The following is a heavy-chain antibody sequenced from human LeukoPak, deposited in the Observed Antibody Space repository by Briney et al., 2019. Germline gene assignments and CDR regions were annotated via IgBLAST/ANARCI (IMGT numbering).Heavy chain of an antibody. CDR1: GFTLSSYT. Sequence: GGSLRLSCAASGFTLSSYTMNWVRQAPGKGLMWVSRIESNGLTLYADSVRDRFTISRDNGKNTIYLQMNSLRVDDTAIYYCAKAATYFYGSVTYDWFESWGQGTLVTVSS. V-gene: IGHV3-74*01. D-gene: IGHD3-10*01. CDR2: IESNGLT. CDR3: AKAATYFYGSVTYDWFES. J-gene: IGHJ5*01.